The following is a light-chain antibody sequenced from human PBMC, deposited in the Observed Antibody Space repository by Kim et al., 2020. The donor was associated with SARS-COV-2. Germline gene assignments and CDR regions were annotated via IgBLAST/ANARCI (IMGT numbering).Light chain of an antibody. J-gene: IGKJ5*01. V-gene: IGKV3-15*01. CDR3: QHDVKWPS. CDR2: GAS. CDR1: HSGSNN. Sequence: SVSARERATCPGSASHSGSNNVGWYQQKPGQATRLLSYGASSRATGVPGRCSGSGSGTDFTLIISSLQSEDSAAYYCQHDVKWPSFGQGTRLEIK.